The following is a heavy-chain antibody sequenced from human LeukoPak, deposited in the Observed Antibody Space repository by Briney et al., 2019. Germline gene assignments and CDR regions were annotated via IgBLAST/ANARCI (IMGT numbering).Heavy chain of an antibody. D-gene: IGHD2-21*01. Sequence: SSETLSLTCTVSGASISSYYWSWIRQPPGKGLEWMGYIYYSGSTNYNPSLKSRVTISVDTSKNQFSLRVSSVTAADTAVYYCARHLNNCGDDCYIFDYWGQGTLVTVSS. CDR1: GASISSYY. CDR2: IYYSGST. CDR3: ARHLNNCGDDCYIFDY. J-gene: IGHJ4*02. V-gene: IGHV4-59*08.